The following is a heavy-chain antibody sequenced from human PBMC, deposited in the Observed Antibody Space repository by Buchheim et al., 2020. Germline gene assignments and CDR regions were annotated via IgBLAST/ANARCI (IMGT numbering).Heavy chain of an antibody. Sequence: QLQLQESGPGLVKPSETLSLTCTVSGGSISSSSYYWGWIRQPPGKGLEWIGSIYYSGSTYYNPSLKSRVTISVDTSKNQFSLKLSSETAADTAVYYCARLSGIAAAGTTPNWFDPWGQGTL. CDR1: GGSISSSSYY. CDR3: ARLSGIAAAGTTPNWFDP. D-gene: IGHD6-13*01. V-gene: IGHV4-39*01. CDR2: IYYSGST. J-gene: IGHJ5*02.